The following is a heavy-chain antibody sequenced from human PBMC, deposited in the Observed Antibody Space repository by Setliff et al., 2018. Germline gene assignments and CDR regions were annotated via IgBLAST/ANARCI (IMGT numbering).Heavy chain of an antibody. J-gene: IGHJ4*01. D-gene: IGHD1-1*01. V-gene: IGHV4-61*09. CDR3: ARSDDNFQYPDY. CDR2: IYTNGGT. Sequence: SETLSLTCSVSGASISSGNDFWNWIRQPAGKGLEWIGNIYTNGGTDYSPSLRSRVTISLGTSKNQFSLQLTSVTAADTAIYYRARSDDNFQYPDYWGQGTLVTV. CDR1: GASISSGNDF.